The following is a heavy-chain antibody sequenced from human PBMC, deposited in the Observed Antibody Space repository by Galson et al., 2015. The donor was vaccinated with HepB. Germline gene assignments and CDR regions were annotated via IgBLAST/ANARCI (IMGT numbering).Heavy chain of an antibody. D-gene: IGHD1-26*01. CDR1: GDSVSRGSYY. V-gene: IGHV4-39*01. CDR2: VYYTGDT. CDR3: ASLVGASPGYY. J-gene: IGHJ4*02. Sequence: TLSLTCTVSGDSVSRGSYYWGWIRQPPGKGLEWIGSVYYTGDTYYNPPLKSRVTVSMDTSKNQFSLQLRSVTAADTAVYYCASLVGASPGYYWGQGTLVTVSS.